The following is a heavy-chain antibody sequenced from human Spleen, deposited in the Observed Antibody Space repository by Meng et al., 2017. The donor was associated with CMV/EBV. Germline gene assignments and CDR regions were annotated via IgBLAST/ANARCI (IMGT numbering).Heavy chain of an antibody. CDR2: MNPNSGNT. CDR3: TRDRDYYDGSGYYY. V-gene: IGHV1-8*03. CDR1: GYTFTSYD. J-gene: IGHJ4*02. D-gene: IGHD3-22*01. Sequence: ASVKVSCKASGYTFTSYDINWVRQATGQGLEWMGWMNPNSGNTGYAQKFQGRVTITRNTSISTAYMELSSLRSEDTAVYYCTRDRDYYDGSGYYYWGQGTLVTVSS.